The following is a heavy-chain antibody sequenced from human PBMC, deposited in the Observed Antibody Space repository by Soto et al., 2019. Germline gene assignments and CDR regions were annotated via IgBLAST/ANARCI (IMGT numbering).Heavy chain of an antibody. D-gene: IGHD4-4*01. CDR2: ISWDGGST. CDR3: GKDGAVSDSTNLDY. J-gene: IGHJ4*02. Sequence: GGSLRLSCAASGFTFDDYSMHWVRPAPGKGLEWVSLISWDGGSTYYADSVKGRFTISRDNSKNSLYLQMNSLTTEDTAFYYCGKDGAVSDSTNLDYWGQGALVTVSS. V-gene: IGHV3-43*01. CDR1: GFTFDDYS.